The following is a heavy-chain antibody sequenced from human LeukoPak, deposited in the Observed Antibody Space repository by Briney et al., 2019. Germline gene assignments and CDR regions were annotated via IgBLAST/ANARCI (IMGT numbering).Heavy chain of an antibody. CDR2: ISSDGGRT. V-gene: IGHV3-64*04. CDR3: ARDVAGMDGY. Sequence: GGSLRLSCSASGFTFSSFAMFWVRQAPGKGLEYVSGISSDGGRTNYADSLKARFTISRDNSKVTLYLQMTSLRAEDAAVYYCARDVAGMDGYWGQGTLVTVSS. J-gene: IGHJ4*02. CDR1: GFTFSSFA. D-gene: IGHD2-15*01.